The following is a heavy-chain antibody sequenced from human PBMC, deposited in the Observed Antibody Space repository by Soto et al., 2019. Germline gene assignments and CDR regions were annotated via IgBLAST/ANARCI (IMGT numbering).Heavy chain of an antibody. V-gene: IGHV4-34*01. D-gene: IGHD6-13*01. CDR3: ARLPTDSSSWYEFVDY. CDR2: INHSGST. CDR1: GGSFSGYY. Sequence: QVQLQQWGAGLLKPSETLSLTCAVYGGSFSGYYWSWIRQPPGKGLEGIGEINHSGSTNYNPSLKSRVTISVDTSKNQFSLKLSSVTAADTAVYYCARLPTDSSSWYEFVDYWGQGTLVTVSS. J-gene: IGHJ4*02.